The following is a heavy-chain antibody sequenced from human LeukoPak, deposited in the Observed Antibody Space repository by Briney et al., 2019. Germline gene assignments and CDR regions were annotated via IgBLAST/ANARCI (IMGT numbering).Heavy chain of an antibody. V-gene: IGHV1-24*01. D-gene: IGHD3-10*01. Sequence: ASVKVSCKVSGYTLTELSMHWVRQAPGKGLEWMGGFDPEDGETIYAQKFQGRVTMTEDTSTDTACMELSSLRSEDTAVYYCATDSILMVRGATYYGMDVWGQGTTVTVSS. CDR2: FDPEDGET. CDR1: GYTLTELS. CDR3: ATDSILMVRGATYYGMDV. J-gene: IGHJ6*02.